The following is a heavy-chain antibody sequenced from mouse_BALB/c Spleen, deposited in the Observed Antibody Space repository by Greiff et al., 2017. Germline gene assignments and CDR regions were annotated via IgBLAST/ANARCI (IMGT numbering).Heavy chain of an antibody. CDR3: TREGGSPDY. Sequence: EVQRVESGGGLVKPGGSLKLSCAASGFTFSSYTMSWVRQTPEKRLEWVATISSGGSYTYYPDSVKGRFTISRDNAKNTLYLQMSSLKSEDTAMYYCTREGGSPDYWGQGTTLTVSS. CDR1: GFTFSSYT. J-gene: IGHJ2*01. V-gene: IGHV5-6-4*01. CDR2: ISSGGSYT. D-gene: IGHD1-1*02.